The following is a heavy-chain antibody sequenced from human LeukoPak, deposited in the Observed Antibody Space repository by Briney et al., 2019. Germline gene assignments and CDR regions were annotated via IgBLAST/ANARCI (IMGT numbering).Heavy chain of an antibody. CDR1: GFTFSSYA. D-gene: IGHD2-8*01. CDR3: AKDLMWIYDALDV. Sequence: GGSLRLSCAASGFTFSSYAMTWVRQAPGKGLEWVSAISGSGDSTYYADSVEGRFTISRDNSKNTLYLQMDSLRAEDTAVYYCAKDLMWIYDALDVWGQGTTVTVSS. V-gene: IGHV3-23*01. J-gene: IGHJ6*02. CDR2: ISGSGDST.